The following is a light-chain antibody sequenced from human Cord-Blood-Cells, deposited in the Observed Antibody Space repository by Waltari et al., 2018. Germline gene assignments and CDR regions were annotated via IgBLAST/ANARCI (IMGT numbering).Light chain of an antibody. CDR1: QSLVYSDGNTY. J-gene: IGKJ1*01. CDR3: MQGTHWPPT. V-gene: IGKV2-30*01. CDR2: KVS. Sequence: DVVMTQSPLSLPVTLGQPASTSCRSSQSLVYSDGNTYLNWFQQRPGQSPRRLIYKVSTRDSGVPDRVSGSGSGTDFTLKISRVEAEDVGVYYCMQGTHWPPTFGQGTKVEIK.